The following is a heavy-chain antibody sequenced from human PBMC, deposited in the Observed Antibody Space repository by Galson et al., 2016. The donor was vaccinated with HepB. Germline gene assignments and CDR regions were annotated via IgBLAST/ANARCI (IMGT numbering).Heavy chain of an antibody. CDR2: ISSDGSQR. Sequence: SLRLSCAASGFSFSPYAMHWVRQAPGKGLEWVAVISSDGSQRSYSDSVKGRITISRDNSKNTLYLQLHSLRADDTAAYYCARDGPDYDMLTGRSYGMDVWGQGTTVTVSS. CDR1: GFSFSPYA. D-gene: IGHD3-9*01. J-gene: IGHJ6*02. CDR3: ARDGPDYDMLTGRSYGMDV. V-gene: IGHV3-30*04.